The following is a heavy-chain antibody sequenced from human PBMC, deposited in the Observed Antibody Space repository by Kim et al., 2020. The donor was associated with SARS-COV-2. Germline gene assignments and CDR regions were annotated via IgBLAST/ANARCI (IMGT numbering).Heavy chain of an antibody. CDR3: AREGIAARRFDY. Sequence: SETLSLTCPVSGASISSYSWNWIRQPPGKGLEWIGYIDYSGSTNYNPSLKSRVTISVDTTKNQFSLKLRSVTAADTAVYYCAREGIAARRFDYWGQGA. CDR2: IDYSGST. CDR1: GASISSYS. D-gene: IGHD6-6*01. V-gene: IGHV4-59*13. J-gene: IGHJ4*02.